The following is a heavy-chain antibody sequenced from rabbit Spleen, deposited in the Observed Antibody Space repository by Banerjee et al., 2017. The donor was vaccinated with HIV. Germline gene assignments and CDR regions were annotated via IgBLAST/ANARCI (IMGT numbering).Heavy chain of an antibody. J-gene: IGHJ6*01. CDR3: ARDTGSSFSTYGMDL. Sequence: QSLEESGGDLVKPGASLALTCTASGFDFSYYWMNWVRQAPGKGLEWIGTIHAGSRGTTYYANWVKGRFTISKTSSTTVTLQMTSLTAADTATYFCARDTGSSFSTYGMDLWGPGTLVTVS. CDR2: IHAGSRGTT. D-gene: IGHD8-1*01. V-gene: IGHV1S40*01. CDR1: GFDFSYYW.